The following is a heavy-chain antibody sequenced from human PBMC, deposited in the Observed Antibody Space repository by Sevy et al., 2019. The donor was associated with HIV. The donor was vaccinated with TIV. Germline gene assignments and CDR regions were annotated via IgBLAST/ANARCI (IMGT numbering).Heavy chain of an antibody. CDR1: GGSFSGYY. CDR3: ASLTYYDFWSGYYPPYYFDY. Sequence: SETLSLTCAVYGGSFSGYYWSWIRQPPGKGLEWIGEINHSGSTNYNPSLKSRVTISVDTSKNQFSLKLSSVTAADTAVYYCASLTYYDFWSGYYPPYYFDYWGQGTLVTVSS. D-gene: IGHD3-3*01. CDR2: INHSGST. J-gene: IGHJ4*02. V-gene: IGHV4-34*01.